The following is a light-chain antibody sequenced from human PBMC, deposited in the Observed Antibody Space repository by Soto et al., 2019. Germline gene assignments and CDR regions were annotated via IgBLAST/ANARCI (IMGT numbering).Light chain of an antibody. CDR1: SSDVGSYNL. Sequence: QSALTQAASVSGSPGQSITISCTGTSSDVGSYNLVSWYQQHPGKAPKLMIYEGSKRPSGVSNRFSGSKSGNTASLTISGVQAEDEADYYCCSYAGSSTVVFGGGTQLTVL. CDR3: CSYAGSSTVV. V-gene: IGLV2-23*01. CDR2: EGS. J-gene: IGLJ2*01.